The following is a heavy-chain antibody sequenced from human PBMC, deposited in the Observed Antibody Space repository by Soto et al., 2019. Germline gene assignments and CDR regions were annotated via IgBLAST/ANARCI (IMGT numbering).Heavy chain of an antibody. D-gene: IGHD5-12*01. CDR3: ARDTDPLVATIQQWLDANYYNYYGMDV. J-gene: IGHJ6*02. CDR1: GFTFSSYG. V-gene: IGHV3-33*01. CDR2: IWSDGSKK. Sequence: PGGSLRLSCAASGFTFSSYGMHWVRQAPGKGLEWVAVIWSDGSKKHYADSVKGRFTISRDTSDNRLYLQMNSLRAEDTAVYYCARDTDPLVATIQQWLDANYYNYYGMDVWGQGTTVTVSS.